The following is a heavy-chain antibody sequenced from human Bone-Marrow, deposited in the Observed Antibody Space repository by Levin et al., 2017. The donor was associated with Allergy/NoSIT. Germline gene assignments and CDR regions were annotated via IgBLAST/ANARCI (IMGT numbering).Heavy chain of an antibody. D-gene: IGHD6-13*01. J-gene: IGHJ4*02. CDR3: AKDVGFGTSSWSLDF. V-gene: IGHV3-30*18. CDR2: ISYDGSDK. CDR1: GFSFRSFG. Sequence: PGGSLRLSCAASGFSFRSFGMHWVRQAPGKGLEWVAVISYDGSDKYYADSVKGRFTISRDNSKNTLYLQMNSLRGEDAAVYYCAKDVGFGTSSWSLDFWGQGTLVTVSS.